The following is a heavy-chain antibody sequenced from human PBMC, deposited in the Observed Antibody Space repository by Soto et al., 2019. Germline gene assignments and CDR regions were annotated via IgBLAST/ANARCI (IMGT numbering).Heavy chain of an antibody. J-gene: IGHJ4*02. CDR2: IYYSGST. V-gene: IGHV4-39*01. Sequence: SETLSLTCTVSGGSISSSSYYWGWIRQPPGKGLEWIGSIYYSGSTYYNPSLKSRVTISVDTSKNQFSLKLSSVTAADTAVYYCSRLYSGSSNPKIDYWGQGNLVTVSS. D-gene: IGHD1-26*01. CDR1: GGSISSSSYY. CDR3: SRLYSGSSNPKIDY.